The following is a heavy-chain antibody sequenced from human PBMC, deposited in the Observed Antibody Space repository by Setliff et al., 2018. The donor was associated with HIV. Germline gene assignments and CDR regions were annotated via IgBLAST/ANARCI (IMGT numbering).Heavy chain of an antibody. Sequence: PSETLSLTCTRRDSYWGWIRQPPGKGLEWIGNILYGGTTYYTPSLKSRVSISVDTSRNQFSLRLNSVTAADTAVYYCARPTTGLGGGAAFDIWGQGTMVTVSS. J-gene: IGHJ3*02. CDR1: RRDSY. D-gene: IGHD2-8*01. CDR3: ARPTTGLGGGAAFDI. V-gene: IGHV4-39*01. CDR2: ILYGGTT.